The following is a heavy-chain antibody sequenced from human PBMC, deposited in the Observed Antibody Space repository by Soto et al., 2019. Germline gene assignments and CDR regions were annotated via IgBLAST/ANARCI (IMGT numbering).Heavy chain of an antibody. D-gene: IGHD3-3*01. Sequence: EVQLLESGGGLVQPGGSLRLSCAASGFTFSSYAMSWVRQAPGKGLEWVSAISGSGGSTYYAESVKGRFTISRDNSKNTLYLQMNSLRAEDTAVYYCAKSIYYDFWSGYHGFYYGMDAWGQGTKVTVSS. J-gene: IGHJ6*02. V-gene: IGHV3-23*01. CDR2: ISGSGGST. CDR1: GFTFSSYA. CDR3: AKSIYYDFWSGYHGFYYGMDA.